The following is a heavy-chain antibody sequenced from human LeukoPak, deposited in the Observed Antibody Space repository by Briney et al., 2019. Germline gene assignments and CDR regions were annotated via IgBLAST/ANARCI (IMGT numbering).Heavy chain of an antibody. D-gene: IGHD5-18*01. V-gene: IGHV3-23*01. Sequence: PGGSLRLSCAASGFTFSSYAMSWVRQAPGKGLEWVSAISGSGGSTYYADSVKGRFTISRDNSKNTLYLQMNSLRAEDTAVYYCAKSTDTAMVTIVPLDYWGQGTLVTVSS. CDR3: AKSTDTAMVTIVPLDY. CDR2: ISGSGGST. CDR1: GFTFSSYA. J-gene: IGHJ4*02.